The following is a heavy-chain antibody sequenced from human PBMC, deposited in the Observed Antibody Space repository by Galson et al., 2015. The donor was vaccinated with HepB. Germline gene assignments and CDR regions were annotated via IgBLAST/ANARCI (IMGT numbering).Heavy chain of an antibody. CDR3: AKERSSISGVILVADSGMDV. Sequence: SLRLSCAASGFTFRNFAINWVRQTPAKGLEWVAIVSHDGNDKFYPDSVKGRFTIPRDNSNNTVFLYMNNLRPEDTAVYYGAKERSSISGVILVADSGMDVWGQGTTDTVSS. CDR1: GFTFRNFA. V-gene: IGHV3-30*18. D-gene: IGHD3-3*02. J-gene: IGHJ6*02. CDR2: VSHDGNDK.